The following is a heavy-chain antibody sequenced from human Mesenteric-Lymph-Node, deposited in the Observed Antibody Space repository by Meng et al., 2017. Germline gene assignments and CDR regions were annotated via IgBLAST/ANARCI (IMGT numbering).Heavy chain of an antibody. D-gene: IGHD5-12*01. J-gene: IGHJ4*02. CDR1: GFTFSSYE. CDR3: ARDGPFATTEPYYFDY. Sequence: GESLKITCAASGFTFSSYEMNWVRQAPGKGLEWVSYISSSGSTIYYADSVKGRFTISRDNSKNTLYLQMNSLRAEDTAVYYCARDGPFATTEPYYFDYWGQGTLVTVSS. CDR2: ISSSGSTI. V-gene: IGHV3-48*03.